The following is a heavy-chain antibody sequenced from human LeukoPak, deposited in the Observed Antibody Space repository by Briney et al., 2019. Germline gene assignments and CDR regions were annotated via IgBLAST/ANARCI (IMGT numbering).Heavy chain of an antibody. V-gene: IGHV6-1*01. CDR2: TYYRSKWYN. CDR3: ARDNYYDSSGIFDY. J-gene: IGHJ4*02. Sequence: SQTLSLTCAISGYCVSSNSAAWNWIRQCPSRGLEWLGRTYYRSKWYNDYVVSVKSRLTINPDTSKNQFSLQLNSVTPEDTAAYNCARDNYYDSSGIFDYWGQGTLVTVSS. CDR1: GYCVSSNSAA. D-gene: IGHD3-22*01.